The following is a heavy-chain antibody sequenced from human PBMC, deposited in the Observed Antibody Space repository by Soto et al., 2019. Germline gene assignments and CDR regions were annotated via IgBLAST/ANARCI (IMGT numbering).Heavy chain of an antibody. D-gene: IGHD2-15*01. V-gene: IGHV4-34*01. J-gene: IGHJ5*02. Sequence: QVQLQQWGAGLLKPSETLSLTCAVYGGSFSDYYWSWIRQPPGKGLEWIGEINHSGSTNYNPSLKSRVTISVDPSKNQFSLKLSSVTAADTAVYYCAREGHCSGGSCSRGWFDPWGQGTLVTVSS. CDR1: GGSFSDYY. CDR2: INHSGST. CDR3: AREGHCSGGSCSRGWFDP.